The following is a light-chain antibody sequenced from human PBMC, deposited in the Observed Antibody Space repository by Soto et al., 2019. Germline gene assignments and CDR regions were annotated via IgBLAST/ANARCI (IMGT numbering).Light chain of an antibody. J-gene: IGKJ2*01. CDR1: QSISSW. V-gene: IGKV1-5*01. CDR2: DAS. CDR3: QQYNSYWT. Sequence: DIQMTQSPSTLSASVGDRVTITCRASQSISSWLAWYQQKPGKAPKLLIYDASSLECGVPSRFSGSGSGTEFTLTISSLQPDDFATYYCQQYNSYWTFGQGTKLEIK.